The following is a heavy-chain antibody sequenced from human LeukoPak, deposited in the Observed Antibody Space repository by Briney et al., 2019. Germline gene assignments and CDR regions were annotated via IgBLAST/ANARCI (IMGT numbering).Heavy chain of an antibody. CDR2: IRSKAYGGTT. Sequence: PGGSLRLSCTASGFTFGDYAMSWFRQAPGKGLEWVGFIRSKAYGGTTEYAASVKGRFTISRDDSKSIAYLQMNSLKTEDTAVYYCTRDKTRFFRTGTTYYGMDVWGQGTTVTVSS. CDR3: TRDKTRFFRTGTTYYGMDV. D-gene: IGHD1-1*01. V-gene: IGHV3-49*03. CDR1: GFTFGDYA. J-gene: IGHJ6*02.